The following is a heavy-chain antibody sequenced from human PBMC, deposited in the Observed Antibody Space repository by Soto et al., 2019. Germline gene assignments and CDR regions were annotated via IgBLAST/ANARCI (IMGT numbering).Heavy chain of an antibody. Sequence: SETLSLTCTVSGGSIYRSGHYWGWIRQPPGRGLEWIGNIDYNGVTYSNPSLKSRVTISRDTSKNQFSLKLTSVTAADTALYYCGKVLVGATGHTDSDSWGPGTLVTVSS. J-gene: IGHJ4*02. CDR2: IDYNGVT. CDR1: GGSIYRSGHY. D-gene: IGHD2-15*01. V-gene: IGHV4-39*01. CDR3: GKVLVGATGHTDSDS.